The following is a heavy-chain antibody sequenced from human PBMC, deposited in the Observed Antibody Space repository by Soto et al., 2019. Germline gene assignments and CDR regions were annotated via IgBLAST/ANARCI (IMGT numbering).Heavy chain of an antibody. J-gene: IGHJ4*02. CDR2: ISSSSSYI. D-gene: IGHD3-16*02. CDR3: ARDMITFGGVIVTHAFDY. Sequence: GGSLRLSCAASGFTFSSYSMNWVRQAPGKGLERVSSISSSSSYIYYADSVKGRFTISRDNAKNSLYLQMNSLRAEDTAVYYCARDMITFGGVIVTHAFDYWGQGTLVTVSS. V-gene: IGHV3-21*01. CDR1: GFTFSSYS.